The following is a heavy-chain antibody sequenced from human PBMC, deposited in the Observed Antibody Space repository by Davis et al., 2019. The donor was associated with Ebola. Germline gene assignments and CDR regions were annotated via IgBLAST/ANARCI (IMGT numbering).Heavy chain of an antibody. CDR1: GGSISSGDYY. CDR3: ARVSSTVTTGWFDP. Sequence: SETLSLTCTVSGGSISSGDYYWSWIRQPPGKGLEWIGYIYYSGSTYYNPSLKSRVTISVDTSKNQFSLKLSSVTAADTAVYYCARVSSTVTTGWFDPWGQGTLITVSS. J-gene: IGHJ5*02. V-gene: IGHV4-30-4*01. CDR2: IYYSGST. D-gene: IGHD4-17*01.